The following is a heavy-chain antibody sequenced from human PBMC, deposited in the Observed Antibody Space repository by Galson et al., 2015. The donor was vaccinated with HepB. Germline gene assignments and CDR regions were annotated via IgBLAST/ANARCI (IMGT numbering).Heavy chain of an antibody. Sequence: SLRLSCAASGFTFSGSAMHWVRQASGKGLEWVGRIGSKAHNYATAYVASVKGRFTISRDDSKSTAYLQMNSLKTEDTAVYYCTRLGNLSGYSSKWGQGTLVTVSS. CDR2: IGSKAHNYAT. CDR3: TRLGNLSGYSSK. D-gene: IGHD6-13*01. V-gene: IGHV3-73*01. CDR1: GFTFSGSA. J-gene: IGHJ4*02.